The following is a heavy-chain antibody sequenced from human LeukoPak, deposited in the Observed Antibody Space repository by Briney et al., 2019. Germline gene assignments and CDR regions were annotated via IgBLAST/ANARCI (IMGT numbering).Heavy chain of an antibody. V-gene: IGHV1-18*01. CDR2: ISAYNGNT. J-gene: IGHJ5*02. CDR1: GYTFTSYG. Sequence: GASVKVSCKASGYTFTSYGISWVRQAPGQGPEWMGWISAYNGNTNYAQKLQGRVTMTTDTSTSTAYMELRSLRSDDTAVYYCARAMQWLGRSWFDPWGQGTLVTVSS. CDR3: ARAMQWLGRSWFDP. D-gene: IGHD6-19*01.